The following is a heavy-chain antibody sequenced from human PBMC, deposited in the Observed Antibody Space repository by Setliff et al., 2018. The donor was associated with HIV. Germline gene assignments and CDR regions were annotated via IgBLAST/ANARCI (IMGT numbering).Heavy chain of an antibody. J-gene: IGHJ4*02. D-gene: IGHD3-16*01. Sequence: ASVKVSCKASGYTFTSYAMHWVRQAPGQRLEWMGWINAGNGNTKYSQKFQGRVTITRDTSASTAYMELSSLRPEDTAVYFCANGGSGGQFDHWGQGTLVTVSS. V-gene: IGHV1-3*01. CDR3: ANGGSGGQFDH. CDR2: INAGNGNT. CDR1: GYTFTSYA.